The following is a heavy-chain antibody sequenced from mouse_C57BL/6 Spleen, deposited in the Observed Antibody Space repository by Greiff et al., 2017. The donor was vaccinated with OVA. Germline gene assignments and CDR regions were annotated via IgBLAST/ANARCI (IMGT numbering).Heavy chain of an antibody. CDR3: ARDPYDYDGTLFAY. V-gene: IGHV5-4*01. Sequence: EVHLVESGGGLVKPGGSLKLSCAASGFTFSSYAMSWVRQTPEKRLEWVATISDGGSYTYYPDNVKGRFTISRDNAKNNLYLQMSHLKSEDTAMYYCARDPYDYDGTLFAYWGQGTLVTVSA. CDR1: GFTFSSYA. D-gene: IGHD2-4*01. J-gene: IGHJ3*01. CDR2: ISDGGSYT.